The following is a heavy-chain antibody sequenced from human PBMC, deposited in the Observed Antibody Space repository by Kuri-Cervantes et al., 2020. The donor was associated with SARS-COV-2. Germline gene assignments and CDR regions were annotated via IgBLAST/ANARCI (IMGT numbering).Heavy chain of an antibody. J-gene: IGHJ6*02. CDR2: ISWNSGSI. CDR1: GFTFDDYA. V-gene: IGHV3-9*01. CDR3: AKEAYGSGNSYYYGMDV. Sequence: SLMISFAASGFTFDDYAMHWVRQAPGKGLEWVSGISWNSGSIGYADSVKGRFTISRDNAKNSLYLQMNSLRAEDTALYYCAKEAYGSGNSYYYGMDVWGRGTTVTVSS. D-gene: IGHD3-10*01.